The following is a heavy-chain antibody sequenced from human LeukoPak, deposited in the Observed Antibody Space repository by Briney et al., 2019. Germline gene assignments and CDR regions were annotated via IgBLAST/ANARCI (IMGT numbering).Heavy chain of an antibody. CDR2: IYSGGST. Sequence: GGSLRLSCAASGFTFSSYAMSWVRQAPGKGLEWVSVIYSGGSTYYADSVKGRFTISRDNSKNTLYLQMNSLRAEDTAVYYCARGTVAAAGIDYWGQGTLVTVSS. J-gene: IGHJ4*02. V-gene: IGHV3-66*01. D-gene: IGHD6-13*01. CDR1: GFTFSSYA. CDR3: ARGTVAAAGIDY.